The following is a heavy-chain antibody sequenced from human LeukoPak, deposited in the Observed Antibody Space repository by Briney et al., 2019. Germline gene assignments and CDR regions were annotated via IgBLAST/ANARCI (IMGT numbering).Heavy chain of an antibody. J-gene: IGHJ3*02. Sequence: GESLQISCKGSGYSFISYWIGWVRQLPGKGLEWMGIIWPGDSDTRYSPSFQGQVTISADKSISTAYLQWNSLKASDAAMYYCARPRVVEDAFDIWGQGTMVTVSS. CDR2: IWPGDSDT. V-gene: IGHV5-51*01. CDR3: ARPRVVEDAFDI. D-gene: IGHD3-22*01. CDR1: GYSFISYW.